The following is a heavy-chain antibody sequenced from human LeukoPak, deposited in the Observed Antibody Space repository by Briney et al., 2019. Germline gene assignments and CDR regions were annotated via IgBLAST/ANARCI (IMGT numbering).Heavy chain of an antibody. CDR1: GFTFSSYG. CDR3: AKDRGIISDY. V-gene: IGHV3-23*01. CDR2: ISGSGDST. D-gene: IGHD3-10*01. Sequence: GGTLRLSCAVSGFTFSSYGMSGVRQAPGKGLEWVSAISGSGDSTYYADSVKGRFTISRDNSKNTLYLQMNSLRAEDTALYYCAKDRGIISDYWGQGILVTVSS. J-gene: IGHJ4*02.